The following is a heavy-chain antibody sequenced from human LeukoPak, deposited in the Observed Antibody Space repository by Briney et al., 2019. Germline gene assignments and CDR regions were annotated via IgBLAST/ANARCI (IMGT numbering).Heavy chain of an antibody. J-gene: IGHJ6*03. D-gene: IGHD3-3*01. V-gene: IGHV3-53*01. CDR3: AREGYDFWSGPYYYYMDV. Sequence: PGGSLRLSCAASGFTVSSNYMSWVRQAPGKGLEWVSVIYSGGSTYYADSVKGRFTISRDNSKNTLYLQMNSLRAEDTAVYYCAREGYDFWSGPYYYYMDVWGKGTTVTVSS. CDR1: GFTVSSNY. CDR2: IYSGGST.